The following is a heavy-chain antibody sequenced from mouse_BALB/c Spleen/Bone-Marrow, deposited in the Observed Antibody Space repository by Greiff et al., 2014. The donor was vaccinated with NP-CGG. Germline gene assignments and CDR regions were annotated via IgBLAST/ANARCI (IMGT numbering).Heavy chain of an antibody. D-gene: IGHD1-2*01. CDR2: IWAGGST. CDR3: ARRLRTGGYYAMDY. CDR1: GFSLTSYG. J-gene: IGHJ4*01. Sequence: VKLVESGPGLVAPSQSLSITCTVSGFSLTSYGVHWVRQPPGKGLEWLGVIWAGGSTNYNSALMSRLSISKDNSKSQVFSKMNSLQTDDTAMYYCARRLRTGGYYAMDYWGQGTSVTVSS. V-gene: IGHV2-9*02.